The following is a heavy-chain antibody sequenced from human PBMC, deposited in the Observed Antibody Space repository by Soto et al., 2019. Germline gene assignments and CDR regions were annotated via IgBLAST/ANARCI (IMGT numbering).Heavy chain of an antibody. V-gene: IGHV3-64*01. CDR1: GFTLSSYA. D-gene: IGHD2-2*01. J-gene: IGHJ1*01. CDR2: ISSNGGST. Sequence: VGSLRLSCAASGFTLSSYAMHWVRQAPGKGLEYVSAISSNGGSTYYANSVKGRFTISRDNSKNTLYLQMGSLRAEDMAVYYYARAAVGTSAEYFQHWGQGTLVTVS. CDR3: ARAAVGTSAEYFQH.